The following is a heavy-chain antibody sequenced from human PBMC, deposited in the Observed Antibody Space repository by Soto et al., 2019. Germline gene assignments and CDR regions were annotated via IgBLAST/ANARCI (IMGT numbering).Heavy chain of an antibody. Sequence: GGSLRLSCAASGFTFSGSAMHWVRQASGKGLEWVGRIRSKTNTYATAYAASVKGRFTISRDDSKNTAYLQMNSLRAEDTAVYYCARDRGYDAHDYYYNAMDVWGQGTMVTVSS. J-gene: IGHJ6*02. CDR1: GFTFSGSA. CDR2: IRSKTNTYAT. V-gene: IGHV3-73*01. D-gene: IGHD2-15*01. CDR3: ARDRGYDAHDYYYNAMDV.